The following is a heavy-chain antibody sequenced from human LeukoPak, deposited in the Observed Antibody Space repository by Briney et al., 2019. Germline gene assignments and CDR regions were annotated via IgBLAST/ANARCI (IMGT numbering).Heavy chain of an antibody. D-gene: IGHD3-22*01. Sequence: SETLSLTCAVYGGSFSGYYWSWIRQPPGKGLEWIGEINHSGSTNYNPSLKSRVTISVDTSKNQFSLKLSSVTAADTAVYYCARDPGYYDSSSPGAFDIWGQGTMVTVSS. J-gene: IGHJ3*02. CDR1: GGSFSGYY. CDR3: ARDPGYYDSSSPGAFDI. V-gene: IGHV4-34*01. CDR2: INHSGST.